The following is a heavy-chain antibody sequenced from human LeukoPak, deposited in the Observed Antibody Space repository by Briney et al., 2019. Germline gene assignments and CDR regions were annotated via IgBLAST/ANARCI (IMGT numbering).Heavy chain of an antibody. V-gene: IGHV3-23*01. Sequence: AGGSLRLSCEASGYTFSTFAMIWVRQPPGEGLEWVSSIFPSGGVIHYADSVRGRFTISRDNSKSTLSMHRNSLRAEDTAIYYCATYRQVLLPFESWGQGTLVTVSS. CDR1: GYTFSTFA. CDR2: IFPSGGVI. D-gene: IGHD2-8*02. CDR3: ATYRQVLLPFES. J-gene: IGHJ4*02.